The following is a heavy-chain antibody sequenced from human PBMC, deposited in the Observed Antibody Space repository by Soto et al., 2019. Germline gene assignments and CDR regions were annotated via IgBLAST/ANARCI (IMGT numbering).Heavy chain of an antibody. V-gene: IGHV4-34*01. D-gene: IGHD3-3*01. CDR2: INHSGST. CDR1: GGSFSGYY. CDR3: ARHVYYDFWSGYFNNWFDP. J-gene: IGHJ5*02. Sequence: SETLSLTCAVYGGSFSGYYWSWIRQPPGKGLEWIGEINHSGSTNYNPSLKSRVTISVDTSKNEFSLKLSSVTAADTAVYYCARHVYYDFWSGYFNNWFDPWGQGTQVTVSS.